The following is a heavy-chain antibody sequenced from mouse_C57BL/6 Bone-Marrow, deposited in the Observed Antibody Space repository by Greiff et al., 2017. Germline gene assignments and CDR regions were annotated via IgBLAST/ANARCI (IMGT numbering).Heavy chain of an antibody. CDR1: GYTFTSYW. Sequence: QVQLQQPGAELVRPGSSVKLSCKASGYTFTSYWMDWVKQRPGQGLEWIGNIYPSDSETHYNQKFKDKATLTVDKSSSTAYMQLSSLTSEDSAVYYCARDCNSNDCYFDGWGTGTTVTVSS. V-gene: IGHV1-61*01. J-gene: IGHJ1*03. CDR2: IYPSDSET. CDR3: ARDCNSNDCYFDG.